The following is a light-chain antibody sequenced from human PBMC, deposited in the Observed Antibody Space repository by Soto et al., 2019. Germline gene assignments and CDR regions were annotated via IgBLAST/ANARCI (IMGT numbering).Light chain of an antibody. Sequence: QSVLTQPPSASGTAGQRVSISCSGSSSNIGSNAVHWYQQFPGTAPRLLIYRDNQRPSGVPDRFSGSKSGTSASLVISGLQSEDEADYYCAAWNDRPYLWVFGGGTKLTVL. CDR2: RDN. CDR3: AAWNDRPYLWV. CDR1: SSNIGSNA. V-gene: IGLV1-44*01. J-gene: IGLJ3*02.